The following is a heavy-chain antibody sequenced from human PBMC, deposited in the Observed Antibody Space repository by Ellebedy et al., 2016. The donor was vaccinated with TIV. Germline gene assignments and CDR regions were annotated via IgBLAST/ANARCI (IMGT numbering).Heavy chain of an antibody. CDR3: ARRISGTYGDDAFDI. J-gene: IGHJ3*02. CDR1: GITVSYTY. Sequence: GESLKISCAASGITVSYTYMNWVRQAPGKGLEWVSVIHTGGDTYYADSVKGRFTISRDSSKNTVFLQMNSLRAEDTAMYYCARRISGTYGDDAFDIWGQGTMVTVSS. V-gene: IGHV3-53*01. CDR2: IHTGGDT. D-gene: IGHD1-20*01.